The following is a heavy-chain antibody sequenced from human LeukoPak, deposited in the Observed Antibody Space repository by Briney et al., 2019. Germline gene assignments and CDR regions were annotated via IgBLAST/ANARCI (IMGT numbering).Heavy chain of an antibody. V-gene: IGHV1-24*01. Sequence: LRASVKVSCKVSGYTLTELSMHWVRQAPGKGLEWMGGFDPEDGETIYAQKFQGRVTMTEDTSTDTAYMELSSLRSEDTAVYYCATDRYCSGGSCPLGWFDPWGQGTLVTVSS. CDR3: ATDRYCSGGSCPLGWFDP. J-gene: IGHJ5*02. CDR1: GYTLTELS. D-gene: IGHD2-15*01. CDR2: FDPEDGET.